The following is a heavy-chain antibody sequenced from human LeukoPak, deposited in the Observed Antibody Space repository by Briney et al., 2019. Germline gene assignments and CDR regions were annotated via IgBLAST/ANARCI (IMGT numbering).Heavy chain of an antibody. CDR1: GFTVSSTY. CDR2: IYSGGNI. V-gene: IGHV3-53*01. Sequence: GGSLRLSCAASGFTVSSTYMSWVRQAPGKGLEWVSVIYSGGNIYYIDSVKGRFTISRDTSKNTLYLQMNSLRAEGTAVYFCASRHCSGGGCYFAGADPFDYWGQGTLVTVSS. D-gene: IGHD2-15*01. CDR3: ASRHCSGGGCYFAGADPFDY. J-gene: IGHJ4*02.